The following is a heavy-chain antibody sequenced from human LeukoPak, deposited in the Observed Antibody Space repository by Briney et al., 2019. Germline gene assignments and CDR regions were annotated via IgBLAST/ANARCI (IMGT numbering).Heavy chain of an antibody. Sequence: GGSLRLSCAASGFTFSSYGMHWVRQAPGKGLEWVAFIRYDGSNKYYADSVKGRFTISRDNSKNTLYLQMNSLRAEDAAVYYCAKDRRYSSGWYVDGSWFDPWGQGTLVTVSS. CDR2: IRYDGSNK. CDR3: AKDRRYSSGWYVDGSWFDP. D-gene: IGHD6-19*01. CDR1: GFTFSSYG. V-gene: IGHV3-30*02. J-gene: IGHJ5*02.